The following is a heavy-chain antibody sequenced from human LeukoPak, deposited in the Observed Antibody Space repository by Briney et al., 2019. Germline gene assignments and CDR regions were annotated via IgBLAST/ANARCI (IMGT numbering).Heavy chain of an antibody. D-gene: IGHD3-3*01. J-gene: IGHJ4*02. V-gene: IGHV3-74*01. CDR3: AREEYDDLGY. CDR1: GFTFSSYW. CDR2: INTDGSSA. Sequence: GGSLRLSCAASGFTFSSYWMHWVRQAPGKGLVWASRINTDGSSASYADAVKGRFTISRDNAKNTLYLQMNSLRAEDTAVYYCAREEYDDLGYWGQGTLVTVSS.